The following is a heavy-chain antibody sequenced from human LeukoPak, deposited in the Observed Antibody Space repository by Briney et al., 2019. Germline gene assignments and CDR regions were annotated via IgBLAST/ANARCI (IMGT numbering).Heavy chain of an antibody. V-gene: IGHV4-34*01. Sequence: SETLSLTCAVYGGSFSGYYWRWIRQLPGKGLEWIGEFNHSGSTNYNPSLKSRVTISVDTSKNQFSLKLSSVTAADTAVYYCARGLSYYYGSGSYYSDYWGQGTLVTVSS. CDR2: FNHSGST. CDR3: ARGLSYYYGSGSYYSDY. CDR1: GGSFSGYY. D-gene: IGHD3-10*01. J-gene: IGHJ4*02.